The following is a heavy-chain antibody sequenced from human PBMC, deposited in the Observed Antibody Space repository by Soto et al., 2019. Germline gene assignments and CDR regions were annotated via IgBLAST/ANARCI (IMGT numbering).Heavy chain of an antibody. J-gene: IGHJ2*01. V-gene: IGHV1-58*02. D-gene: IGHD4-17*01. CDR1: GFTFTSSA. CDR3: AALPEITVTQPPYWYFDL. CDR2: IVVGSGNT. Sequence: QMPLVQSGPEVKKPGTSVKVSCKASGFTFTSSAMQWVRQARGQRLEWIGWIVVGSGNTNYAQKFQERVTITRDMSTSTAYKELSSLRSEDTAVYYCAALPEITVTQPPYWYFDLWGRGTLVTVSS.